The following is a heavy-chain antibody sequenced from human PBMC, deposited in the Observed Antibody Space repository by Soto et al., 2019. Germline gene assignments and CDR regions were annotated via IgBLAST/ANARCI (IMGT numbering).Heavy chain of an antibody. V-gene: IGHV3-33*01. CDR1: GFTFSSYG. CDR2: IWYDGSNK. J-gene: IGHJ4*02. Sequence: GGSLRLSCAASGFTFSSYGMHWVRQAPGKGLEWVAVIWYDGSNKYYADSVKGRFTISRDNSKNTLYLQMNSLRAEDTAVYYCARDFGRSGSYYNGDYWGQGTLVTV. CDR3: ARDFGRSGSYYNGDY. D-gene: IGHD3-10*01.